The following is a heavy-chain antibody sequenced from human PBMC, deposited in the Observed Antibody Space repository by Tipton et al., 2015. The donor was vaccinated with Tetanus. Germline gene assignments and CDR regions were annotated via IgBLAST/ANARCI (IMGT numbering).Heavy chain of an antibody. CDR2: IRDNGNS. J-gene: IGHJ4*02. Sequence: TLSLTCTVSGGSINSGGHFWTWIRQRTGKGLEWIGHIRDNGNSYANPSLSGRVTMSVDTRKNQFSLNLTSMSVADTATYYCARGTCHAFECWGQGVQVPVSS. V-gene: IGHV4-31*03. CDR3: ARGTCHAFEC. CDR1: GGSINSGGHF.